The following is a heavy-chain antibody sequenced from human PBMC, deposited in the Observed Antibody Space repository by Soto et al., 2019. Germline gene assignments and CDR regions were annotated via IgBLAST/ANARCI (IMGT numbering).Heavy chain of an antibody. D-gene: IGHD2-2*01. CDR2: MNPNSGNT. CDR3: ARAHIVLVPAAITYNWFDP. J-gene: IGHJ5*02. Sequence: QVQLVQSGAEVKKPGASVKVSCKASGYTFTSYDINWVRQATGQGLEWMGWMNPNSGNTGYAQKFQGRVTMTRNTSISTAYMELSSLRSEDTAVYYCARAHIVLVPAAITYNWFDPWGQGTLVTVYS. CDR1: GYTFTSYD. V-gene: IGHV1-8*01.